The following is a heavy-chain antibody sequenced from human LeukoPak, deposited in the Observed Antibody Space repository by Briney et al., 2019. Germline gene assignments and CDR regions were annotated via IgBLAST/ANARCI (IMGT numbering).Heavy chain of an antibody. D-gene: IGHD3-10*01. V-gene: IGHV3-15*01. CDR2: MKSKTDGGTT. Sequence: PGGSLRLSCAASGFTFSNAWMSWVRQAPGKGLEWVGRMKSKTDGGTTDYAAPVKGRFTISRDDSKNTLYLQMNSLKTEDTAVYYCTTAMVRGVIIAGSHYYGMDVWGKGTTVTVSS. CDR3: TTAMVRGVIIAGSHYYGMDV. J-gene: IGHJ6*04. CDR1: GFTFSNAW.